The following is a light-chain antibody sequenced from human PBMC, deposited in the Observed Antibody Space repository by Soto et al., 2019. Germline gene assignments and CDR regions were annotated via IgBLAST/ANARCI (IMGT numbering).Light chain of an antibody. CDR2: GAS. V-gene: IGKV3-15*01. CDR1: QTVPSR. J-gene: IGKJ5*01. Sequence: EIVMTQSPATLSVSPGEGVTLSCRASQTVPSRIAWYQQKPGQAPRLLIYGASTRATGVPDSVSGTGSGTEFTLTISSLKSEDYAVYYCQQYKSWPPITFGQGTRLEIK. CDR3: QQYKSWPPIT.